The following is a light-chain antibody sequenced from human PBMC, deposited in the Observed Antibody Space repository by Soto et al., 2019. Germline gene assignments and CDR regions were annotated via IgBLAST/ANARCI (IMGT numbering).Light chain of an antibody. J-gene: IGKJ3*01. CDR1: QTVTSDH. CDR2: GAS. Sequence: DIVLTQSPDTLSLSPGEIATLSCRASQTVTSDHLAWYQQRLGQPPRLLIYGASGRASDIPDRFRGSGSATDFTLTISILEHEDFAVYYCQHYGSSFVTFGPGTRVDVK. CDR3: QHYGSSFVT. V-gene: IGKV3-20*01.